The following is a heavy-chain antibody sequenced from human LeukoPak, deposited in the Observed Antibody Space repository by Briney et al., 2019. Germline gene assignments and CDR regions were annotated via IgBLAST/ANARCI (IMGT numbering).Heavy chain of an antibody. CDR1: GFTFSTYA. J-gene: IGHJ4*02. CDR3: AKRSSGTTHYFHY. CDR2: ISYGGSNK. Sequence: GRSLRLSCAASGFTFSTYAMHWVRQAPGKGLEWVSIISYGGSNKYYADSVKGRFTISRDNSKNTLYLQMDSLRAEDTAVYYCAKRSSGTTHYFHYWGQGTLVTVSS. D-gene: IGHD3-22*01. V-gene: IGHV3-30*18.